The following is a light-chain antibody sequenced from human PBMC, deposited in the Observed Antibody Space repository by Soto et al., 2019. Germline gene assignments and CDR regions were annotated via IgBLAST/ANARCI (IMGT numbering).Light chain of an antibody. CDR2: TNN. Sequence: QSGLTQPPSVSGTPGHKVSISCSGSTSNLGGNTVNWYQQLPGTAPKLLIYTNNQRPSGVPDRFSGSKSGTSASLAISDLRSENEADFYCAAWDDNLTAVVFGGGTKLTVL. CDR3: AAWDDNLTAVV. V-gene: IGLV1-44*01. CDR1: TSNLGGNT. J-gene: IGLJ2*01.